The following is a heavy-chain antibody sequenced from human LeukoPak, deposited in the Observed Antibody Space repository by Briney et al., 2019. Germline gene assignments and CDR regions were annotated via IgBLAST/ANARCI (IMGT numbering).Heavy chain of an antibody. Sequence: SETLSLTCTVSGGSISSYYWSWIRQPPGKGLEWIGYIYYSGSTNYNPSLRSRVTISVDTSKNQFSLKLSSVTAADTAVYYCARAPQWLAFDYWGQGTLVTVSS. CDR2: IYYSGST. CDR3: ARAPQWLAFDY. V-gene: IGHV4-59*01. CDR1: GGSISSYY. D-gene: IGHD6-19*01. J-gene: IGHJ4*02.